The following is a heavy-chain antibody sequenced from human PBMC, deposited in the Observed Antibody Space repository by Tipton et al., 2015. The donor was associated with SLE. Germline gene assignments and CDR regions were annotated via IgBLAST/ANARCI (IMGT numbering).Heavy chain of an antibody. V-gene: IGHV3-64D*09. CDR3: VKDSSSWSGDY. J-gene: IGHJ4*02. Sequence: SLRLSCSASGFTFSSYAMHWVRQAPGKGLEYVSAISSNGGSTYYADSVKGRFTISRDNSKNTLYLQTSSLRAEDTAVYYCVKDSSSWSGDYWGQGTLVTVSS. D-gene: IGHD6-13*01. CDR1: GFTFSSYA. CDR2: ISSNGGST.